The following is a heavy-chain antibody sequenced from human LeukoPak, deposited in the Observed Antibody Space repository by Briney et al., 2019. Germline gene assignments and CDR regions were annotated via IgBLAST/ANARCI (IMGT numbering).Heavy chain of an antibody. CDR2: IIPIFGTA. V-gene: IGHV1-69*13. CDR3: ARAVGGTSYYDSSGYLGY. D-gene: IGHD3-22*01. CDR1: GGTFSSYA. J-gene: IGHJ4*02. Sequence: ASVKVSCKASGGTFSSYAISWVRQAPGQGLEWMGGIIPIFGTANYAQKFQGRVTITADESTSTAYMELSSLRSEDTAVYYCARAVGGTSYYDSSGYLGYWGQGTLVTVSS.